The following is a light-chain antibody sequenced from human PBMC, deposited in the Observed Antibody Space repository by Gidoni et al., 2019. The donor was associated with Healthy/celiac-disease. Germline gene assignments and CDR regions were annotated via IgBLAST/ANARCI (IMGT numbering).Light chain of an antibody. CDR3: QSYDSSLSALYV. CDR1: SSNIGAGYD. J-gene: IGLJ1*01. CDR2: GNS. Sequence: QSVLMPPPSVSGAPGQRVTISCTGSSSNIGAGYDVHWYQQLPGPAPKLLIYGNSNRPSGVPDRFSGSKSGTSASLAITGLQAEDEADYYCQSYDSSLSALYVFGTGTKVTVL. V-gene: IGLV1-40*01.